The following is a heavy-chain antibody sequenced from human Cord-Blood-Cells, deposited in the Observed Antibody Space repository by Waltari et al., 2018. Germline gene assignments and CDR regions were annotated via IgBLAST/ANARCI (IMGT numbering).Heavy chain of an antibody. Sequence: VPLVEPGGGLSQPGGSRRRSSPASGFTFMSCSLCWVRPAPGKGLEWVSAISGSGGSTYYADSVKGRFTISRDNSKNTLYLQMNSLRAEDTAVYYCAKVEYSSSSAFDIWGQGTMVTVSS. CDR2: ISGSGGST. CDR3: AKVEYSSSSAFDI. V-gene: IGHV3-23*04. CDR1: GFTFMSCS. J-gene: IGHJ3*02. D-gene: IGHD6-6*01.